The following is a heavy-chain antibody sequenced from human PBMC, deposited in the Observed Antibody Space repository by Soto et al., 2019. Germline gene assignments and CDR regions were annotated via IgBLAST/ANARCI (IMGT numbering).Heavy chain of an antibody. CDR1: GLTVRGKKY. CDR3: ASWLEREHAYDI. D-gene: IGHD1-1*01. Sequence: DVQLVASGGGLIQPGGSLRLSCAALGLTVRGKKYITWVRQAPGKGLEWVSALYDVVGTYYSDSAKGRFTISRDNSNNIIYLQMNSLGPDDTAVYYCASWLEREHAYDIWGLGTMVTVSS. J-gene: IGHJ3*02. V-gene: IGHV3-53*01. CDR2: LYDVVGT.